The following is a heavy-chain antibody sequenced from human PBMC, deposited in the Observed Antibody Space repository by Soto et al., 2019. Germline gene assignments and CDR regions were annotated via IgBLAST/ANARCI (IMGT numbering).Heavy chain of an antibody. V-gene: IGHV1-18*01. CDR2: ISAYNGNT. Sequence: QVPLVQSGAEVKKPGASVTVSCKTSGYTPTNYDIGWVRQAPGQGLEWMGWISAYNGNTNSAQKPQXXXTXPTDTSTRTAYMELRSLRSDDTAVYYCARALYRSGTYYAFDNWGQGTLVTVSS. CDR3: ARALYRSGTYYAFDN. D-gene: IGHD1-26*01. J-gene: IGHJ4*02. CDR1: GYTPTNYD.